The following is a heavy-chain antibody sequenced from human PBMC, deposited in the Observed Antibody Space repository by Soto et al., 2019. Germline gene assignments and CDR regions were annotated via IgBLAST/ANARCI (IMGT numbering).Heavy chain of an antibody. CDR2: INSDGSST. CDR3: ARTRESGYWKTYYYGMDV. J-gene: IGHJ6*02. Sequence: EVQLVESGGGLVQPGGSLRLSCAASGFTFSSYWMHWVRQAPGKGLVWVSRINSDGSSTSYADSVKGRFTISRDNAKNTLYLQMNSLRAEDTAVYYCARTRESGYWKTYYYGMDVWGQGTTVTVSS. D-gene: IGHD3-3*01. V-gene: IGHV3-74*01. CDR1: GFTFSSYW.